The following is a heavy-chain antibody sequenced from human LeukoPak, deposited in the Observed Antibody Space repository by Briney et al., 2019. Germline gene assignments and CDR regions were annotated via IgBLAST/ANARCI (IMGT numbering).Heavy chain of an antibody. Sequence: GGSLRLSCAASGFNYSRYWMSWVRQAPGQGLDWVANIKQDGSEKYYVASVKGRFTISRDNARNSLYLQMNNLRAEDTAVYYCARGLAAPDFWGQGTLVTVSS. D-gene: IGHD6-13*01. CDR2: IKQDGSEK. CDR3: ARGLAAPDF. CDR1: GFNYSRYW. J-gene: IGHJ4*02. V-gene: IGHV3-7*01.